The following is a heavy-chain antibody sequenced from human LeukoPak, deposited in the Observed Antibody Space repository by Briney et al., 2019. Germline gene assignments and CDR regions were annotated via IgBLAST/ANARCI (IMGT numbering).Heavy chain of an antibody. CDR2: IYSGGST. J-gene: IGHJ4*02. CDR1: GFTVSGNY. D-gene: IGHD2-2*01. V-gene: IGHV3-53*01. Sequence: GGSLRLSCAASGFTVSGNYMSWVRQAPGKGLEWVSVIYSGGSTYYADSVKGRFTISRDNSKNTLYLQMNSLRAEDTAVYYCAASSTSCYRPLADWGQGTLVTVSS. CDR3: AASSTSCYRPLAD.